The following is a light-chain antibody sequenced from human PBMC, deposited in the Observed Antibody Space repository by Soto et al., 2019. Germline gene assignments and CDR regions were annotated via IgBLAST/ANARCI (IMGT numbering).Light chain of an antibody. CDR1: QSVSSSY. Sequence: EIVLTQSPGTLSLSPGERATLSCRASQSVSSSYVAWYQQKPGQAPRILIYGASSRATGIPDRFSGRGSGTDFTLTISRLEPEDFAVYYCQQYGSSPPWTFGQGTKVEIK. CDR3: QQYGSSPPWT. V-gene: IGKV3-20*01. J-gene: IGKJ1*01. CDR2: GAS.